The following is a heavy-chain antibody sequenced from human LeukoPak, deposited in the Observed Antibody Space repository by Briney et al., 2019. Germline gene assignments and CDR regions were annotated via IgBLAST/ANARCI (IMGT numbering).Heavy chain of an antibody. CDR1: GFTFSNYG. CDR2: ISGGGSAT. CDR3: AGGAGVYYYGMDV. V-gene: IGHV3-23*01. J-gene: IGHJ6*02. Sequence: GGSLRLSCAASGFTFSNYGLSWVRQAPGKGLEWVSAISGGGSATYYADSVKGRFTISRDNSKNTLFLQMNTLRADDTAVYYCAGGAGVYYYGMDVLGQGTSVTVSS.